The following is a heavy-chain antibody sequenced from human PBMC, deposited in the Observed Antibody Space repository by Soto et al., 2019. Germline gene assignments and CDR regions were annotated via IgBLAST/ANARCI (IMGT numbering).Heavy chain of an antibody. J-gene: IGHJ6*02. CDR2: INHSGST. CDR3: ARGHLSNNLYYYYYGMDV. D-gene: IGHD4-4*01. Sequence: SETLSLTCTVSGGSITSSSYYWSWTRQPPGKGLEWIGEINHSGSTNYNPSLKSRVTISVDTSKNQFSLKLSSVTAADTAVYYCARGHLSNNLYYYYYGMDVWGQGTTVTVSS. CDR1: GGSITSSSYY. V-gene: IGHV4-39*07.